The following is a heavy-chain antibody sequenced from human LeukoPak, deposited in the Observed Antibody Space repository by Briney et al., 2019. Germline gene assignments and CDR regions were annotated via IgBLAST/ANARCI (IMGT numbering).Heavy chain of an antibody. CDR3: ARDRYYGSGSYYRGNFDY. Sequence: GGSLGLSCAASGFTFSSYAMHWVRQAPGKGLEWVAVISYDGSNKYYADSVKGRFTISRDNSKNTLYLQMNSLRAEDTAVYYCARDRYYGSGSYYRGNFDYWGQGTLVTVSS. J-gene: IGHJ4*02. CDR1: GFTFSSYA. CDR2: ISYDGSNK. V-gene: IGHV3-30-3*01. D-gene: IGHD3-10*01.